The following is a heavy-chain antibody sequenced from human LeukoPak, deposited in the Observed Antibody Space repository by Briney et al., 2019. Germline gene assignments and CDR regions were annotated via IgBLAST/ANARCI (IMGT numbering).Heavy chain of an antibody. Sequence: SETLSLTCTVSGGFISSYYWSWIRQPAGKGLEWIGRIYTSGSTNYNPSLKSRVTMSVDTSKNQFSLKLSSVTAADTAVYYCARVIYDYVWGSYRFGAFDIWGQGTMVTVSS. V-gene: IGHV4-4*07. CDR1: GGFISSYY. CDR3: ARVIYDYVWGSYRFGAFDI. D-gene: IGHD3-16*02. CDR2: IYTSGST. J-gene: IGHJ3*02.